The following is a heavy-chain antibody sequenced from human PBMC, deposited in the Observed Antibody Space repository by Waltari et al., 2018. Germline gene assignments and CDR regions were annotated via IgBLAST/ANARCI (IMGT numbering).Heavy chain of an antibody. V-gene: IGHV4-59*11. D-gene: IGHD6-6*01. J-gene: IGHJ4*02. Sequence: QVQLQESGPGLVKPSETLSLTCTVSGDSISSHYWSWIRQPPGKGLEWIGYVYYSGSTNSNPSFESRVTISVDTSKNQFSLTLNSVTAADTAVYYCARSQTGYSSSSCLDNWGQGTLVTVSS. CDR1: GDSISSHY. CDR3: ARSQTGYSSSSCLDN. CDR2: VYYSGST.